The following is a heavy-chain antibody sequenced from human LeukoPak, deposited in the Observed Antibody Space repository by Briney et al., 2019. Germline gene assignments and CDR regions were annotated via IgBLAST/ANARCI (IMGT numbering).Heavy chain of an antibody. CDR1: GGSISSPSYH. D-gene: IGHD3-22*01. J-gene: IGHJ4*02. V-gene: IGHV4-39*01. CDR3: ASHDDSVGYALDY. CDR2: IHYSGST. Sequence: SETLSLTCAVSGGSISSPSYHWAWIRQPPGKGLEWIANIHYSGSTHYNPSLKSRVTISVDTSKNQFSLKLSSVTAADTAVYYCASHDDSVGYALDYWGQGSLVSVAS.